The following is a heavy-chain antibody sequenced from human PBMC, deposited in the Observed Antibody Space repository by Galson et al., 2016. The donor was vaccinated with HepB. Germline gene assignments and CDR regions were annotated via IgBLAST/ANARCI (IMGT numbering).Heavy chain of an antibody. Sequence: SETLSPTCTVSGGSISSSSHYWGWIRQPPGKGLEWVASVYYTGSTYYNPSLKSPFIVSIDTSKSQFSLRLNSVTAADSAVYYCARHGETYSEYNWFDSWGQGTLVTASS. J-gene: IGHJ5*01. D-gene: IGHD2-15*01. CDR1: GGSISSSSHY. V-gene: IGHV4-39*01. CDR2: VYYTGST. CDR3: ARHGETYSEYNWFDS.